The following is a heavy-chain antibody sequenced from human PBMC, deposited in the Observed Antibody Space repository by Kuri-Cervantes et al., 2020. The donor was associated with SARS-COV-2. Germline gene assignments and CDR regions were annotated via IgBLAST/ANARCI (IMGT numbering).Heavy chain of an antibody. CDR1: GGSISSYY. D-gene: IGHD6-13*01. V-gene: IGHV4-4*07. CDR2: IYTSGNT. Sequence: GSLRLSCTVSGGSISSYYWSWIRQPAGKGLEWIGRIYTSGNTNYNPSLKSRVTISVDTSKNQFSLKLSSVTAADTAVYYCARGRRQQLVRGFDYWGQGTLVTVSS. CDR3: ARGRRQQLVRGFDY. J-gene: IGHJ4*02.